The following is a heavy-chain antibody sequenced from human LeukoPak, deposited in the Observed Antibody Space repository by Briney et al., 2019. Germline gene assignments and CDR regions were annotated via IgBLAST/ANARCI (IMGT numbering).Heavy chain of an antibody. CDR1: GFTFSSYA. D-gene: IGHD3-22*01. Sequence: GGSLRLSCAASGFTFSSYAMNWVRQAPGKGLEWVSFISSSSNYMSYADSVKGRFTISRDNSKNTLYLEMNSLRAEDTAVYYCARSYDSSGYYFRTVEYWGQGTLVTVSS. CDR3: ARSYDSSGYYFRTVEY. V-gene: IGHV3-21*01. J-gene: IGHJ4*02. CDR2: ISSSSNYM.